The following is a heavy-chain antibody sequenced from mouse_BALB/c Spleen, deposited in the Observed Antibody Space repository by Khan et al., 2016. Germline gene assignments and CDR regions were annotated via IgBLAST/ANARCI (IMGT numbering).Heavy chain of an antibody. CDR2: ILPGSGST. CDR3: ARSRLRLQYFDV. J-gene: IGHJ1*01. Sequence: QVQLKQSGAELMKPGASVKISCTATGYTFSSYWIEWVKQRPGHGLEWIGEILPGSGSTNYNEKFKGKATFTADTSSNTAYMQLSSLTSEDSAVYYCARSRLRLQYFDVWGAGTTVTVSS. D-gene: IGHD1-2*01. V-gene: IGHV1-9*01. CDR1: GYTFSSYW.